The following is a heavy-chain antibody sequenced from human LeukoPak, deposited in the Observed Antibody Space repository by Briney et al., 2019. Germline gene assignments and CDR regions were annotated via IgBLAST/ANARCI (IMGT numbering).Heavy chain of an antibody. CDR3: AKKTAADSSGYSLDY. D-gene: IGHD3-22*01. J-gene: IGHJ4*02. V-gene: IGHV3-73*01. Sequence: GGSLRLSCAASGFTFSGSAMHWVRQASGKGLEWVGRIRSKANSYATAYAASVKGRFTISRDDSKNTAYLQMNSLRAEDTAVYYCAKKTAADSSGYSLDYWGQGTLVTVSS. CDR1: GFTFSGSA. CDR2: IRSKANSYAT.